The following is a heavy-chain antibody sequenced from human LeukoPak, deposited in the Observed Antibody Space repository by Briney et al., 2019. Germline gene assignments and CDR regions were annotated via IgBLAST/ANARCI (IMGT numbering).Heavy chain of an antibody. D-gene: IGHD3-10*01. CDR2: IYHSGST. V-gene: IGHV4-4*02. J-gene: IGHJ4*02. Sequence: SETLSLTCAVSGGSISSSNWWSWVRQPPGKGLEWIGEIYHSGSTDYNPSLKSRVTISVGKSKNQFSLKLSSVTAADTAVYYCASWGNYYGSGSSHHDYWGQGTLVTVSS. CDR1: GGSISSSNW. CDR3: ASWGNYYGSGSSHHDY.